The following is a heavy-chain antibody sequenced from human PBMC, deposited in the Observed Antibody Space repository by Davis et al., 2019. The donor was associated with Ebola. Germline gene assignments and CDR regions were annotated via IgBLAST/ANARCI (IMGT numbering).Heavy chain of an antibody. J-gene: IGHJ6*02. CDR2: ISSSSSYI. CDR3: ARGCGGKSRYGMDV. V-gene: IGHV3-21*01. CDR1: GFTFSSYS. Sequence: GESLKISCAASGFTFSSYSMNWVRQAPGKGLEWVSSISSSSSYIYYADSVKGRFTISRDNAKNSLYLQMNSLRAEDTAVYYCARGCGGKSRYGMDVWGQGTTVTVSS. D-gene: IGHD4-23*01.